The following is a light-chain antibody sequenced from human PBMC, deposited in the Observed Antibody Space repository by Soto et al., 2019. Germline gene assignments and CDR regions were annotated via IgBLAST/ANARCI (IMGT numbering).Light chain of an antibody. CDR3: QQYHIYSGT. V-gene: IGKV1-5*03. Sequence: DIQMTQSPSTLSASVGDRVTITCRASQSISSWLAWYQQRPGKAPKFLIYRASNLQSGVPSRFSGSGSRTEFTLTINSLQPDDFATYYCQQYHIYSGTFGQGTKVDIK. CDR1: QSISSW. CDR2: RAS. J-gene: IGKJ1*01.